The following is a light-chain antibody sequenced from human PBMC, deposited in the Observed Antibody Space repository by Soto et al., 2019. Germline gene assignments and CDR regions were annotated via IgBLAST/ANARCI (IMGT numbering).Light chain of an antibody. J-gene: IGKJ1*01. CDR1: QSISSSY. V-gene: IGKV3-20*01. CDR2: GPS. CDR3: QQYDSSPRT. Sequence: EIVLTQSPGTLSLSPGERATLSCRASQSISSSYLAWYQQKPGQAPRLLTYGPSSRATGIPDRFSGSGSGTDFTLTINGLEPEDFAVYYCQQYDSSPRTFGQGTKVDIK.